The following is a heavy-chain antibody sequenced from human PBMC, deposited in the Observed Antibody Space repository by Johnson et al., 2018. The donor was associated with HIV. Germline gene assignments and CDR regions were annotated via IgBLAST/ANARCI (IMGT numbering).Heavy chain of an antibody. CDR2: IRYDGSTK. J-gene: IGHJ3*01. V-gene: IGHV3-30*02. CDR1: GFTFSIYG. D-gene: IGHD2-21*01. Sequence: QVLLVESGGGVVQPGGSLRLSCAASGFTFSIYGMHWVRQAPGKGLEWVAFIRYDGSTKYYADSVKGRFTISRDNSKNTLYLQMNSLKAEDTAVYYCARYCGGDCYPHYDALDLWGQGTMVTVSS. CDR3: ARYCGGDCYPHYDALDL.